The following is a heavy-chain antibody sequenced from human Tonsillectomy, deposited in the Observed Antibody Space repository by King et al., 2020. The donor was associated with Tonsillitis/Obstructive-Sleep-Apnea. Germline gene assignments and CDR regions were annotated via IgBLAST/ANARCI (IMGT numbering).Heavy chain of an antibody. J-gene: IGHJ4*02. D-gene: IGHD3-22*01. CDR2: IKQDGSEQ. CDR1: GFIFSSYW. Sequence: VQLVESGGGLVQPGGSLRLSCAASGFIFSSYWMSWVRQAPGKGLEWVANIKQDGSEQYYVDSVKGRFTISRDNAKNSLYLQMNSLRAEDPAVYYCARGPSDSSGYYYVFWGQGTLVTVSS. V-gene: IGHV3-7*03. CDR3: ARGPSDSSGYYYVF.